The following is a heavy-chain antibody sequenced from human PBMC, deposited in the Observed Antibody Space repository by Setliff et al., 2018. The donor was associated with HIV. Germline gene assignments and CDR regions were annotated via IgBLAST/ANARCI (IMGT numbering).Heavy chain of an antibody. CDR3: ARKLQPGYGMDV. Sequence: GGSLRLSCAASGFTFSSYSMNWVRQAPGKGLEWVAFIRYDGSNKYYADSVKGRFTISRDNSKNTLYLQMNSLRAEDTAVYYCARKLQPGYGMDVWGQGTTVTVSS. D-gene: IGHD5-18*01. V-gene: IGHV3-30*02. CDR2: IRYDGSNK. J-gene: IGHJ6*02. CDR1: GFTFSSYS.